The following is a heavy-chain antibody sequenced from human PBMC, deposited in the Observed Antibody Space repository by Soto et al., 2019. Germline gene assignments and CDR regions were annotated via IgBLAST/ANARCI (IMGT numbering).Heavy chain of an antibody. J-gene: IGHJ5*02. CDR3: TRWSYDILTGARWFDT. Sequence: QITLKESGPTLVKPTQPLTLTCTFSGFSLSTSGEGVGGIRQPPGKALEWLALIYWNDDNRYSPSLKSRLTITKPTSYHHLVLTMNTMDPADTATDYSTRWSYDILTGARWFDTWGQGPLVTVAS. CDR1: GFSLSTSGEG. V-gene: IGHV2-5*01. D-gene: IGHD3-9*01. CDR2: IYWNDDN.